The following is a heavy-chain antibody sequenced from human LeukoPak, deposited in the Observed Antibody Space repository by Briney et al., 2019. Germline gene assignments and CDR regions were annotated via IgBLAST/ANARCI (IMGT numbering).Heavy chain of an antibody. CDR3: ARDSCSSTSCYPDY. J-gene: IGHJ4*02. Sequence: PGGSLRLSCAASGFTFSSYSMNWVRQAPGKGLEWVSYISSSSSTIYYADSVTGRFTISRDNAKNSLYLQMNSLRAEDTAVYYCARDSCSSTSCYPDYWGQGTLVTVSS. CDR2: ISSSSSTI. CDR1: GFTFSSYS. V-gene: IGHV3-48*01. D-gene: IGHD2-2*01.